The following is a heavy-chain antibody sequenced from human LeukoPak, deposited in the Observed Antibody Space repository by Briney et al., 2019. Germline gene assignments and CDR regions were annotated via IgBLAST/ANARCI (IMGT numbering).Heavy chain of an antibody. Sequence: GGSLRLSCAASGFTFGSYAMSWVRQAPGKGLEWVSLISWDGGSTYYADSVKGRFTISRDNSKNSLYLQMNSLRTEDTALYYCAKDKVGYCSSTSCPWPSTYYYYMDVWGKGTTVTVSS. D-gene: IGHD2-2*03. CDR3: AKDKVGYCSSTSCPWPSTYYYYMDV. J-gene: IGHJ6*03. V-gene: IGHV3-43*01. CDR1: GFTFGSYA. CDR2: ISWDGGST.